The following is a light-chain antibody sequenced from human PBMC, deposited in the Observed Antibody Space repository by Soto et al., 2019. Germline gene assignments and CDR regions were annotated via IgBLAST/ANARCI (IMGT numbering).Light chain of an antibody. CDR3: SSYTTRSTYV. CDR2: EVT. CDR1: SSDVGRFNF. Sequence: QSVLTQPASVSGSPGQSITISCTGTSSDVGRFNFVSWFQQHTGKAPKLLIYEVTKRPSGVSNRFSGSKSGNTASLTISGLQTEDEADYYCSSYTTRSTYVFGTGTKLTVL. J-gene: IGLJ1*01. V-gene: IGLV2-14*01.